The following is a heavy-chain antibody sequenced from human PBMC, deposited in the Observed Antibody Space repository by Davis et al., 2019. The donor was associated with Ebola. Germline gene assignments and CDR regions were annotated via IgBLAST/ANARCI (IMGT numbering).Heavy chain of an antibody. CDR3: ARVGSGSFYYYYYYMDV. CDR2: MNPNSGNT. J-gene: IGHJ6*03. Sequence: ASVKVSCKASGYTFTSYDINWVRQATGQGLEWMGWMNPNSGNTGYAQKFQGRVTITRNTSISTAYMELSSLRSEDTAVYYCARVGSGSFYYYYYYMDVWGKGTTVTVSS. D-gene: IGHD3-10*01. CDR1: GYTFTSYD. V-gene: IGHV1-8*03.